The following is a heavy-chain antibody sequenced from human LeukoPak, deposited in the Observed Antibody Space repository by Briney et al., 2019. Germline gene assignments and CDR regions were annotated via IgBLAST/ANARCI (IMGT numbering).Heavy chain of an antibody. J-gene: IGHJ3*02. V-gene: IGHV4-59*01. Sequence: SETLSPTCTVSGGSISNYYWFWIRQPPGKGLEWIGYFYYTGNTNYNPSLKSRVTISVDTSKNQFSLRLGSVTAADTAVYYCARDFKYYDSSGYYAFDIWGQGTMVTVSS. CDR1: GGSISNYY. D-gene: IGHD3-22*01. CDR3: ARDFKYYDSSGYYAFDI. CDR2: FYYTGNT.